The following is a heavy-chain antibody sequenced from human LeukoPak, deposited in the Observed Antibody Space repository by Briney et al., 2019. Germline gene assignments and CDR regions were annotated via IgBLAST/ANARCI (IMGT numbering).Heavy chain of an antibody. J-gene: IGHJ3*02. CDR2: ISYDGSNK. Sequence: GGSLRLSCAASGFIFSAYGMHWVRQAPGKGLEWVAVISYDGSNKFYLDSVKGRFTISRDNSKSTLYLQMNSLRAEDTAVYYCAKEFDVFDIWGQGTMVTVSS. V-gene: IGHV3-30*18. CDR3: AKEFDVFDI. CDR1: GFIFSAYG.